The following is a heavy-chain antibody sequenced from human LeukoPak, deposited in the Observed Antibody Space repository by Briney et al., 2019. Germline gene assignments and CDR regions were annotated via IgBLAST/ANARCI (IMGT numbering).Heavy chain of an antibody. D-gene: IGHD3-22*01. V-gene: IGHV3-9*01. J-gene: IGHJ4*02. CDR1: GFTFDDYA. CDR3: AKGTNNYYDSSGPEFDY. CDR2: ISWNSGSI. Sequence: PGGSLRLSCAASGFTFDDYAMHWVRHAPGEGLEWVSGISWNSGSIGYADSVKGRFTISRDNAKNSLYLQMNSLRAEDTALYYCAKGTNNYYDSSGPEFDYWGQGTLVTVSS.